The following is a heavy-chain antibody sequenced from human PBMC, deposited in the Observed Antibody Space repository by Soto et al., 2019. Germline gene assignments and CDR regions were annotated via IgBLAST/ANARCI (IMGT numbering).Heavy chain of an antibody. Sequence: QVQLVQSGAEVKKPGSSVKVSCKASGGTFSSYAISWVRQAPGQGLEWMGGIIPIFGTANYAQKFQGRVTMPADDSTSTAYMELSSLRSEDTAVYYCARLMGELSLPPNWFDPWGQGTLVTVSS. V-gene: IGHV1-69*01. D-gene: IGHD3-16*02. J-gene: IGHJ5*02. CDR2: IIPIFGTA. CDR1: GGTFSSYA. CDR3: ARLMGELSLPPNWFDP.